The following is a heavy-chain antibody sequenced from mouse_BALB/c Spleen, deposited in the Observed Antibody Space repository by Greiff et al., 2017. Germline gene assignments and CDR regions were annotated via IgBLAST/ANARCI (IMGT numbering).Heavy chain of an antibody. Sequence: EVKLMESGAELVRSGASVKLSCTASGFNIKDYYMHWVKQRPEQGLEWIGWIDPENGDTEYAPKFQGKATMTADTSSNTAYLQLSSLTSEDTAVYYCSNYYGSSYGAYWGQGTLVTVSA. D-gene: IGHD1-1*01. J-gene: IGHJ3*01. V-gene: IGHV14-4*02. CDR3: SNYYGSSYGAY. CDR1: GFNIKDYY. CDR2: IDPENGDT.